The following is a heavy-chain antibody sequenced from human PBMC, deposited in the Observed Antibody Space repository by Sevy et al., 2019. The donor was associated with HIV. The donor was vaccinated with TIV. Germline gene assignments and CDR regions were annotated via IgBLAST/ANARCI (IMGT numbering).Heavy chain of an antibody. V-gene: IGHV3-74*01. CDR2: INTDGSGT. CDR3: ARGKPGKSGWFY. CDR1: GIMFSSHW. D-gene: IGHD6-19*01. J-gene: IGHJ4*02. Sequence: GGSLRLSCAASGIMFSSHWIHWVRQAPGKGLVWISQINTDGSGTNYADSVKGRFTISRDNAKNTLYLQMNSLRAEDTAVYYCARGKPGKSGWFYWGLGTLVTVSS.